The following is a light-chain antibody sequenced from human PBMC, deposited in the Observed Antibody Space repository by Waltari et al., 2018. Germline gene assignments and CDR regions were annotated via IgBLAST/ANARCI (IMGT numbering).Light chain of an antibody. J-gene: IGKJ1*01. CDR3: QQYYSTPRT. Sequence: DIVMTQSPDSLAVSRGERATINCKSSQSVLYSSNNKTYLAWYTRKPGQTPKLLIYWASTRESGVPDRFSGSGSGTDFPLTISSLQAEDVAVYYCQQYYSTPRTFGQGTKVEIK. CDR1: QSVLYSSNNKTY. CDR2: WAS. V-gene: IGKV4-1*01.